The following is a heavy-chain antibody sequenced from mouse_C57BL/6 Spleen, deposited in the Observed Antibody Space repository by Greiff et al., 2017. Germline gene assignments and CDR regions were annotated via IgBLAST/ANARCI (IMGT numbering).Heavy chain of an antibody. Sequence: EVQLVESGGGLVKPGGSLKLSCAASGFTFSDYGMHWVRQAPEKGLAWVAYISSGSSTIYYADTVKGRFTISRDNAKNTLFLQMTSLRSEDTAMYYCARRISHNYYGSSYGMDYWGQGTSVTVSS. D-gene: IGHD1-1*01. CDR3: ARRISHNYYGSSYGMDY. J-gene: IGHJ4*01. CDR1: GFTFSDYG. V-gene: IGHV5-17*01. CDR2: ISSGSSTI.